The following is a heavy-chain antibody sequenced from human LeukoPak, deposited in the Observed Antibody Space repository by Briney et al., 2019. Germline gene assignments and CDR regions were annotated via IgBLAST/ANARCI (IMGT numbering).Heavy chain of an antibody. CDR2: INHSGST. CDR3: ARVGSYCSGGSCYPYYYYYGMDV. J-gene: IGHJ6*02. D-gene: IGHD2-15*01. V-gene: IGHV4-34*01. CDR1: GGSFSGYY. Sequence: PSETLSLTCAVYGGSFSGYYWSWIRQPPGKGLEWIWEINHSGSTNYNPSLKSRVTISVDTSKNQFSLKLSSVTAADTAVYYCARVGSYCSGGSCYPYYYYYGMDVWGQGTTVTVSS.